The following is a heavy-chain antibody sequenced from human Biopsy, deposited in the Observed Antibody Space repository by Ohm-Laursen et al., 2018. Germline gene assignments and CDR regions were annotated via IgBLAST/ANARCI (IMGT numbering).Heavy chain of an antibody. V-gene: IGHV4-31*01. D-gene: IGHD3-22*01. CDR3: ARGVPHYDGSGFPLAGYWYFDL. CDR2: ISYSGTT. J-gene: IGHJ2*01. Sequence: TLSLTCTVSGGSIGGGEYYWNWIRQHPGKGLEWIGLISYSGTTFYNPSLESLLTISIDTSKNHFSLNLRSVTAADTVVYYCARGVPHYDGSGFPLAGYWYFDLWGRGTLVTDSS. CDR1: GGSIGGGEYY.